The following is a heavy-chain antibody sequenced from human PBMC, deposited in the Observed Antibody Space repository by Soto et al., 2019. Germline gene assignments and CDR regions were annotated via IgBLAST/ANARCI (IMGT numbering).Heavy chain of an antibody. V-gene: IGHV1-69*06. CDR2: IIPIFGTA. J-gene: IGHJ5*02. D-gene: IGHD4-4*01. Sequence: SVKVSCKASGGTFSSYAISWVRQAPGQGLEWMGGIIPIFGTANYAQKFQGRVTITADKSTSTAYMELSSLRSEDTAVYYCARGGTVTTFPYNWFDPWGQGALVTVSS. CDR3: ARGGTVTTFPYNWFDP. CDR1: GGTFSSYA.